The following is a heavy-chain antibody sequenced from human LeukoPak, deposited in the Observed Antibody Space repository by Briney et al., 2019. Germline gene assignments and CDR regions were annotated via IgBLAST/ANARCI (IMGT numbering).Heavy chain of an antibody. CDR2: INWNGGST. Sequence: GGSLRLSCAASGFTFDGYGMSWVRQAPGKGLECVSGINWNGGSTGYADSVKGRFTISRDNAKISLYLQMNSLRAEDTALYYCAREMRDILTGYYTEYYFDYWGQGTLVTVSS. J-gene: IGHJ4*02. CDR1: GFTFDGYG. D-gene: IGHD3-9*01. V-gene: IGHV3-20*04. CDR3: AREMRDILTGYYTEYYFDY.